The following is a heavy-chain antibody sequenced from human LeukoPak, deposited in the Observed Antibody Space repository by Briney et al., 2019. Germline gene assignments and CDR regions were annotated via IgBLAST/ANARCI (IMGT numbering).Heavy chain of an antibody. V-gene: IGHV1-2*02. CDR2: INPNSGGT. J-gene: IGHJ6*03. Sequence: ASVKVSCKASGYTFTGYYMHWVRQAPGQGLEWMGWINPNSGGTNYAQKFQGRVTMTRDTSISTAYMELSRLRSDDTAVYHCARDSLEGHIWFGELNYYYMDVWGKGTTVTISS. CDR1: GYTFTGYY. D-gene: IGHD3-10*01. CDR3: ARDSLEGHIWFGELNYYYMDV.